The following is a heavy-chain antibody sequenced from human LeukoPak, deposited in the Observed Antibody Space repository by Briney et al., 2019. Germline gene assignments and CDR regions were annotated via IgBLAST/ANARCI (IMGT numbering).Heavy chain of an antibody. CDR3: ATVPLGYQRFDY. D-gene: IGHD2-2*01. J-gene: IGHJ4*02. Sequence: ASVKVSCKVSGYTLTELSMHWVRQAPGKGLEWMGGFDPEDGETIYAQKFQGRVTMTEDTSTDTAYMELSSLRSGDTAVYYCATVPLGYQRFDYWGQGTLVTVSS. CDR2: FDPEDGET. CDR1: GYTLTELS. V-gene: IGHV1-24*01.